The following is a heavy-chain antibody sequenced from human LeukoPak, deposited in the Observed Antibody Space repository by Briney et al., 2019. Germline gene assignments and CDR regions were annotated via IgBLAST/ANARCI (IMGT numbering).Heavy chain of an antibody. D-gene: IGHD6-19*01. V-gene: IGHV4-59*08. CDR2: IYYSGST. Sequence: SETLSLTCTVSGGSISSYYWSWIRQPPGKGLEWIGYIYYSGSTNYNPSLKNRVTISVDTSKNQFSLKLSSVTAADTAVYYCARHRAVAGEDFDYWGQGTLVTVSS. CDR1: GGSISSYY. J-gene: IGHJ4*02. CDR3: ARHRAVAGEDFDY.